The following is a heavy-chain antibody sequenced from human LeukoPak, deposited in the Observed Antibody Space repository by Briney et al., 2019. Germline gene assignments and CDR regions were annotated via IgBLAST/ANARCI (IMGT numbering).Heavy chain of an antibody. CDR1: GDSISSGDYY. J-gene: IGHJ5*02. Sequence: SETLSLTCTVSGDSISSGDYYWSWIRQPPGKGLEWIGYIHDSGSTYYNPSLKSRVTISVDTSKNQFALKLSSVTAADTAVYYCARDLKGYCSGGSCYGGFDPWGQGTLVTVSS. V-gene: IGHV4-30-4*01. CDR2: IHDSGST. D-gene: IGHD2-15*01. CDR3: ARDLKGYCSGGSCYGGFDP.